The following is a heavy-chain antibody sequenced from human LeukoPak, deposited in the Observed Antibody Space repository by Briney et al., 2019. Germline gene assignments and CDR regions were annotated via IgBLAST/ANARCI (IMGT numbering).Heavy chain of an antibody. J-gene: IGHJ4*02. CDR1: GFTFSSYW. Sequence: GGSLRLSCAASGFTFSSYWMSWVRQAPGKGLEWVASIKEDGGEKYYVDSVKGRFTISRDNSKNSLNLQMNSLRAEDTAVYYCASALGIGGYWGQGTLVTVSS. CDR2: IKEDGGEK. D-gene: IGHD3-10*01. CDR3: ASALGIGGY. V-gene: IGHV3-7*01.